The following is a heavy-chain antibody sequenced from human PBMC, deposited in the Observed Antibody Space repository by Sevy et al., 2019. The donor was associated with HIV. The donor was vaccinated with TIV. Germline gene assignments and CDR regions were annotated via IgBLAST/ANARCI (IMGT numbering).Heavy chain of an antibody. J-gene: IGHJ4*02. CDR2: FDEDGEI. D-gene: IGHD2-21*01. Sequence: ASVKVSCKVSGNTLSELSIHWVRQAPGKGLEWMGGFDEDGEILYAQKFQDRVIMTEDTSTDTAYMELSSLRSEDTAVYYCATPIVVGRDYWGQGTLVTVSS. CDR3: ATPIVVGRDY. V-gene: IGHV1-24*01. CDR1: GNTLSELS.